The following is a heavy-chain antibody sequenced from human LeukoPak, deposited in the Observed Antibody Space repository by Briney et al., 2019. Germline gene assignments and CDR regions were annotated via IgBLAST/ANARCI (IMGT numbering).Heavy chain of an antibody. CDR3: ARDWRHCSGGSCYSAAPYYFDY. D-gene: IGHD2-15*01. V-gene: IGHV1-18*01. J-gene: IGHJ4*02. Sequence: ASVKVSCKASGYTFTSYGISWVRQAPEQGLEWMGWISAYNGNTNYAQKLQGRVTMTTDTSTSTAYMELRSLRSDDTAVYYCARDWRHCSGGSCYSAAPYYFDYWGQGTLVTVSS. CDR1: GYTFTSYG. CDR2: ISAYNGNT.